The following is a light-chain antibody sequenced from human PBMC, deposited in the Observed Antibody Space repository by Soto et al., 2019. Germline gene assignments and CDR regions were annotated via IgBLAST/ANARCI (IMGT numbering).Light chain of an antibody. V-gene: IGLV2-14*01. Sequence: QSVLTQPASVSGSPGQSITISCSGTSXDVGGYNYVSWYQHRPGKAPKLMIYEVSNRPSGVSYRFSGSKSGITASLTISGLQAEDEADYYCSSYTSSNTLNVFGTGTKV. CDR3: SSYTSSNTLNV. J-gene: IGLJ1*01. CDR1: SXDVGGYNY. CDR2: EVS.